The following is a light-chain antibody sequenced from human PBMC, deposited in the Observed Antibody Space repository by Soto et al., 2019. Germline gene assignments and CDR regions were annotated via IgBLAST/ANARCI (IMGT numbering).Light chain of an antibody. J-gene: IGLJ2*01. CDR3: SSYTSSSAVV. CDR1: SSNIETNY. V-gene: IGLV1-47*02. Sequence: QSVLTQPPSVSGTPGQRVTISCSGSSSNIETNYVYWYQHLPGAAPKLLIFTNDQRPPGVPDRFSASKSGTSASLAISGLRSEDEGDYYCSSYTSSSAVVFGGGTKLTVL. CDR2: TND.